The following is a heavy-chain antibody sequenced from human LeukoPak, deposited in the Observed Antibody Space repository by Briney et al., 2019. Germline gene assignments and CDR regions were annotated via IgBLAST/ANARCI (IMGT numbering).Heavy chain of an antibody. V-gene: IGHV3-23*01. CDR1: GFTFSSYA. CDR2: ISGSGGST. J-gene: IGHJ4*02. D-gene: IGHD6-13*01. Sequence: GGSLRLSCAASGFTFSSYAMSWFRQAPGKGLEWVSAISGSGGSTYYADSVKGRFTISRDNSKNTLYLQMNSLRAEDTAVYYCASVAGSSWYEFDYWGQGTLVTVSS. CDR3: ASVAGSSWYEFDY.